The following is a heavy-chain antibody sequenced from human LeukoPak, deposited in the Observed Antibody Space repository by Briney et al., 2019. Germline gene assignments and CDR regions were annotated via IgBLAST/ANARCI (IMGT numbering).Heavy chain of an antibody. D-gene: IGHD3-10*01. J-gene: IGHJ3*02. V-gene: IGHV3-53*01. CDR1: GFTVSSNY. CDR2: IYSGGST. Sequence: PGGSLRLSCAASGFTVSSNYMSWVCQAPGKGLEWVSVIYSGGSTYYADSVKGRFAISRDNSKNTLYLQMNSLRAEDTAVYYCARNPPYGSGAHDAFDIWGQGTMVTVSS. CDR3: ARNPPYGSGAHDAFDI.